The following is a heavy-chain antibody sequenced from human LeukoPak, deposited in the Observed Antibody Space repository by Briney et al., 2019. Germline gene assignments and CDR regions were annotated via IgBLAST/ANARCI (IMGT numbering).Heavy chain of an antibody. CDR3: ARAGDYAFDI. V-gene: IGHV1-18*01. D-gene: IGHD3-3*01. CDR1: GGTFSSYA. Sequence: ATVKVSCMASGGTFSSYAISWVRQAPGQGLEWMGWISAYNGNTNYAQKLQGRVTMTTDTSTSTAYMELRSLRSDDTAVYYCARAGDYAFDIWGQGTMVTVSS. J-gene: IGHJ3*02. CDR2: ISAYNGNT.